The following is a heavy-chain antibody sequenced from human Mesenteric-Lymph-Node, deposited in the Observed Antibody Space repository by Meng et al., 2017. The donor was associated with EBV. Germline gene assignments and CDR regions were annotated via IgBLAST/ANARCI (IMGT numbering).Heavy chain of an antibody. J-gene: IGHJ4*02. CDR3: AIPSGGGWPFDY. CDR2: IIPIFGSA. Sequence: QLLQYVAEVSRPGASVQVSCKASGSTFSSYAISWVRQAPGQGLEWMGGIIPIFGSANYAQKFQGRVTITADESTSTAYMELSSLRSEDTAVYYCAIPSGGGWPFDYWGQGTLVTVSS. D-gene: IGHD6-19*01. CDR1: GSTFSSYA. V-gene: IGHV1-69*01.